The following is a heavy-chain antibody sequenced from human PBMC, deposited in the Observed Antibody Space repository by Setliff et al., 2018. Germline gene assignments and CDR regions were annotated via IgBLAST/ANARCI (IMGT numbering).Heavy chain of an antibody. D-gene: IGHD3-16*01. J-gene: IGHJ5*02. V-gene: IGHV1-2*02. Sequence: ASVKVSCKASGYSFTDYYMHWVRQVPGRGLEWMGWSNPKCGGTRYAQKFQGRVTMTRDTFISTAYMELSSLRSDDTAVYYCARDGISWLMWFDPWGQGTLVTVSS. CDR2: SNPKCGGT. CDR1: GYSFTDYY. CDR3: ARDGISWLMWFDP.